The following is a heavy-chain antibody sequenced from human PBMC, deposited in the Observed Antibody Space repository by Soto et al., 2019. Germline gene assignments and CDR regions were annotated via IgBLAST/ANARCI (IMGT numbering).Heavy chain of an antibody. Sequence: SLSLSCAASGFPFSSYEMNWVRQAPGKGLEWVSYISSSGSTIYYADSVKGQFTISRDNAKNSLYLQMNSLRAEDTAVYYCARDGYYYDSSGADAFDIWGQGTMVTVSS. CDR3: ARDGYYYDSSGADAFDI. V-gene: IGHV3-48*03. J-gene: IGHJ3*02. CDR2: ISSSGSTI. D-gene: IGHD3-22*01. CDR1: GFPFSSYE.